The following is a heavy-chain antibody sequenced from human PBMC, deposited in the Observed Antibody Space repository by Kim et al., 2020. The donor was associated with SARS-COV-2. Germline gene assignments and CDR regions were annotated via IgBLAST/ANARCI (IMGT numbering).Heavy chain of an antibody. V-gene: IGHV3-9*01. CDR2: ISWNSGSI. J-gene: IGHJ6*02. CDR3: VVLTPISGWLPHPYSSYYYGMDV. Sequence: GGSLRLSCAASGFTFDDYAMHWVRQAPGKGLEWVSGISWNSGSIGYADSVKGRFTISRDNAKNSLYLQMNSLRAEDTALYYCVVLTPISGWLPHPYSSYYYGMDVWGQGTTVTVSS. D-gene: IGHD6-19*01. CDR1: GFTFDDYA.